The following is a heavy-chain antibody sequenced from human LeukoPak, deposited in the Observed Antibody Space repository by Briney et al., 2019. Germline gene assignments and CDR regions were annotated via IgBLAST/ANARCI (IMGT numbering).Heavy chain of an antibody. CDR2: VKQDGSDK. CDR3: ARDNTIFGVAHINY. Sequence: GGSLRLSCVASGFTFSSYWMSWVRQAPGKGLEWVANVKQDGSDKYYVDSVKGRFTISRDNAKNSLYLQMNSLRAEDTAVYYCARDNTIFGVAHINYWGQGTLVTVSS. J-gene: IGHJ4*02. V-gene: IGHV3-7*01. CDR1: GFTFSSYW. D-gene: IGHD3-3*01.